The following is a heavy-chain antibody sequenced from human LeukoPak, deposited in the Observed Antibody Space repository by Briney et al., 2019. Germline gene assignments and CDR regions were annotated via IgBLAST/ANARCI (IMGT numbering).Heavy chain of an antibody. D-gene: IGHD2-2*02. V-gene: IGHV4-59*12. Sequence: SETLSLTCTVSGGSISSYYWSWIRQPPGKGLEWIGYIYYSGSTNYNPSLKSRVTISVDTSKNQFSLQLNSVTPEDTAVYYCAREACSSTSCYTGFDYWGQGTLVTVSS. J-gene: IGHJ4*02. CDR3: AREACSSTSCYTGFDY. CDR1: GGSISSYY. CDR2: IYYSGST.